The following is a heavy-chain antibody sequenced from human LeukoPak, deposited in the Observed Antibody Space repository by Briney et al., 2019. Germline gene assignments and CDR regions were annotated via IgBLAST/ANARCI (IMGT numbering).Heavy chain of an antibody. D-gene: IGHD3-3*01. V-gene: IGHV1-46*01. CDR2: INPSGGST. CDR1: GYTFTSYY. CDR3: ARGNFWSGYPRSRLDY. J-gene: IGHJ4*02. Sequence: ASVKVSCKASGYTFTSYYMHWVRQAPGQGLEWMGIINPSGGSTSYAQKFQGRVTMTRDMSTSTVYMELSSLRSEDTAVYYCARGNFWSGYPRSRLDYWGQGTLVTVSS.